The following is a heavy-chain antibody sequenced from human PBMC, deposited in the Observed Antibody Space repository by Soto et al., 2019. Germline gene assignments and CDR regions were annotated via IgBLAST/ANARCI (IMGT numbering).Heavy chain of an antibody. Sequence: ESGGGVVQPGRSLRLSCAASGFTFSSYGMHWVRQAPGKGLEWVAVISYDGSNNYYADSVKGRFTISRDNSKNTLYLQMNSLRAEDTAVYYCAKEPQQLALYWYFDLWGRGTLVTVSS. CDR1: GFTFSSYG. D-gene: IGHD6-13*01. CDR3: AKEPQQLALYWYFDL. J-gene: IGHJ2*01. V-gene: IGHV3-30*18. CDR2: ISYDGSNN.